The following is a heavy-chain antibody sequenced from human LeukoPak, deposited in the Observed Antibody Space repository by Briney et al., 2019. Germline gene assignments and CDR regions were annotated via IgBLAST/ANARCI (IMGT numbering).Heavy chain of an antibody. Sequence: PGGSLRLSCAASGFTFSNAGMSWVRQAPGKWLEWVCRIKSKTDGGTTDYAAPVKGRFTISRDDSNNTLYLQMNSRKTDDTAVYYCTTDNDFWIGYMPVIDYWGQGTLVTVSS. CDR1: GFTFSNAG. CDR2: IKSKTDGGTT. J-gene: IGHJ4*02. CDR3: TTDNDFWIGYMPVIDY. D-gene: IGHD3-3*01. V-gene: IGHV3-15*01.